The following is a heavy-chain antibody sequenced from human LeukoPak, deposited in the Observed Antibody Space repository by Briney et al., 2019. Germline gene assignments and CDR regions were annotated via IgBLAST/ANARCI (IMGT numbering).Heavy chain of an antibody. Sequence: SVKVSCKASGGTFSSYAISWVRQAPGQGLEWMGGIIPIFGTANYAQKFQGRVTITTDESTSTAYMELSSLRSEDTAVYYCARVGALYDSSGYLDYWGQGTLVTVSS. V-gene: IGHV1-69*05. CDR2: IIPIFGTA. D-gene: IGHD3-22*01. CDR3: ARVGALYDSSGYLDY. J-gene: IGHJ4*02. CDR1: GGTFSSYA.